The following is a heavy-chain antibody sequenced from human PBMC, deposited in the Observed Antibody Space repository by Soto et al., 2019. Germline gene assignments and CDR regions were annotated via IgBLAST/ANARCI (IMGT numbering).Heavy chain of an antibody. CDR2: IYYSGST. J-gene: IGHJ4*02. V-gene: IGHV4-39*01. Sequence: PLSLTCTFSGGSISSSSYYWGCIRQPPGKGLEWIGSIYYSGSTYYNPSLKSRVTISVDTSKNQFSLKLSSVTAADTAVYYCARHLPYCSGGSCYTPPFDYWGQGTLVTVSS. CDR3: ARHLPYCSGGSCYTPPFDY. D-gene: IGHD2-15*01. CDR1: GGSISSSSYY.